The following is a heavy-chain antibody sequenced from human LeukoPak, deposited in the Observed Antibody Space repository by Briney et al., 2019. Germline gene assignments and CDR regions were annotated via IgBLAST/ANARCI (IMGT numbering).Heavy chain of an antibody. J-gene: IGHJ4*02. Sequence: GGSLRLSCAASGFTFDDYAMHWVRQAPGKGLVWVSRINSDGSSTSYADSVKGRFTISRDNAKNTLYLQMNSLRAEDTAVYYCARVIVGATTSDYWGQGTLVTVSS. CDR1: GFTFDDYA. CDR3: ARVIVGATTSDY. D-gene: IGHD1-26*01. V-gene: IGHV3-74*01. CDR2: INSDGSST.